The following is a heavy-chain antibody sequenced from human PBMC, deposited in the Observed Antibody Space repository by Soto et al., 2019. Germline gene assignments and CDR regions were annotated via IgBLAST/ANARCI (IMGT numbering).Heavy chain of an antibody. CDR3: ARLVYDTRLNYTYFDF. D-gene: IGHD2-8*01. CDR2: TSYGGRT. CDR1: GDSICSYY. Sequence: SETQSFTRTDSGDSICSYYWISIRHPPGKALERIGCTSYGGRTNWNPTSKRRVTIAVDTSKNQFSLKLSSVTAADTAIYFCARLVYDTRLNYTYFDFWGQGALVTVS. V-gene: IGHV4-59*01. J-gene: IGHJ4*02.